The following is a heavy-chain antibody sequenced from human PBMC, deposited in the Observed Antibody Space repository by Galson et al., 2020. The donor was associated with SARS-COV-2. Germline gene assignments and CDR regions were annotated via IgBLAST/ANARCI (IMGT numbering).Heavy chain of an antibody. CDR1: GFTFSSYS. CDR2: INSSSRYI. V-gene: IGHV3-21*01. CDR3: ARDRPRGYEYYDILTGYPSLDY. J-gene: IGHJ4*02. D-gene: IGHD3-9*01. Sequence: GESLKTSCAASGFTFSSYSMNWVRQAPGKGLEWGPTINSSSRYIYYADSVKGRFTISRDNAKNSLYLQMNSLRAEDTAVYYCARDRPRGYEYYDILTGYPSLDYWGQGTLVTVSS.